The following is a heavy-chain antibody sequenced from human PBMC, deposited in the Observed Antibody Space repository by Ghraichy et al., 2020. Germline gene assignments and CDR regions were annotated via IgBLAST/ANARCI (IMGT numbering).Heavy chain of an antibody. CDR3: ARLPLSGSYPVDY. J-gene: IGHJ4*02. Sequence: SETLSLTCTVSGGSVSSGSYYWSWIRQPPGKGLEWIGYIYYSGSTNYNPSLKSRVTISVDTSKNQFSLKLSSVTAADTAVYYCARLPLSGSYPVDYWGQGTLVTVSS. V-gene: IGHV4-61*01. CDR1: GGSVSSGSYY. D-gene: IGHD1-26*01. CDR2: IYYSGST.